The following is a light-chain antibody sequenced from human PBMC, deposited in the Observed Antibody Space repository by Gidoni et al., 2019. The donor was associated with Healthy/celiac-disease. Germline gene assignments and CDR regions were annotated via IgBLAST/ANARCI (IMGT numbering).Light chain of an antibody. CDR1: SSNIGAGYD. J-gene: IGLJ2*01. Sequence: QSVLTHPPPVSAAPGQRVTISCTGSSSNIGAGYDVHWYQQLPGTAPKLLIYGNSNRPSGVPDRFSGSKSGTSASLAITGLQAEDEADYYCQSYDSSLSGVVFGGGTKLTVL. V-gene: IGLV1-40*01. CDR3: QSYDSSLSGVV. CDR2: GNS.